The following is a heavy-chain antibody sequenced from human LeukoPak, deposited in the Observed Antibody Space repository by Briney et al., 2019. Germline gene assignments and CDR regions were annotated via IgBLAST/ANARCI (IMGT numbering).Heavy chain of an antibody. CDR3: AKGGGSSWNDGDF. CDR1: GFTFTNYA. CDR2: ISGSVDKT. V-gene: IGHV3-23*01. J-gene: IGHJ4*02. Sequence: PGGSLRLSCAASGFTFTNYAMSWVRQAPGKGLEWVSSISGSVDKTYYADSVKGRFTISRDISKNTLYLQMNSLRAEDTAVYYCAKGGGSSWNDGDFWGQGTLVTVSS. D-gene: IGHD1-1*01.